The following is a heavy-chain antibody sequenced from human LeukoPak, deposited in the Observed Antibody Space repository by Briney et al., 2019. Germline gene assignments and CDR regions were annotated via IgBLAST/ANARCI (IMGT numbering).Heavy chain of an antibody. D-gene: IGHD6-13*01. V-gene: IGHV1-2*02. Sequence: ASVKVSCKASGYTFTDYYMHWVRQAPGRGLEWMGWINPNSGGTNYAQKFQGRVTMTRDTSISTAYMELSRLRSDDTAVYYCARAAAGFMRPFDYWGQGTLVTVSS. CDR2: INPNSGGT. CDR3: ARAAAGFMRPFDY. J-gene: IGHJ4*02. CDR1: GYTFTDYY.